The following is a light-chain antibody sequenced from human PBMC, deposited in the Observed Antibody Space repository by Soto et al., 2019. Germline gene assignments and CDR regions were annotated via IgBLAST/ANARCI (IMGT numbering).Light chain of an antibody. J-gene: IGKJ1*01. CDR1: ESVSRW. V-gene: IGKV1-5*03. CDR2: QAS. Sequence: DIQMTQSPSTLSASVGDRVTITCRANESVSRWLAWYQQKPGRTPKLLIYQASTLETGVPSRFSGSGSGTEFTLTISSPQPDDFPTYYCQQYNAYSQAFGQGTKVEIK. CDR3: QQYNAYSQA.